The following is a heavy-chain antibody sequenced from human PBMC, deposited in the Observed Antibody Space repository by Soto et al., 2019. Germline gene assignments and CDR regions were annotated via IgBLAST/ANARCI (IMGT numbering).Heavy chain of an antibody. CDR2: ISAYNGNT. V-gene: IGHV1-18*01. CDR3: ARDRRALVDY. J-gene: IGHJ4*02. CDR1: GYTFTSYG. Sequence: ASVKVSCKASGYTFTSYGISWVRQAPGQGLEWMGWISAYNGNTKYAQKLQGRVTITTDTSTSTAYMELSSLRSEDTAVYYCARDRRALVDYWGQGTLVTVSS.